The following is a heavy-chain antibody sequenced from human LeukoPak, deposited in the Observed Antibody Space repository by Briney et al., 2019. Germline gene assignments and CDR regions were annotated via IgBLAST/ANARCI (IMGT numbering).Heavy chain of an antibody. Sequence: PGGSLRLSCAASGFTFSSYAMSWVRQAPGKGLEWVSATSGSGGSTYYADSVKGRFTIPRDNSKNTLYLQMNSLRAEDTAVYYCAKDSVTYYYDSSGYPSYDYWGQGTLVTVSS. D-gene: IGHD3-22*01. J-gene: IGHJ4*02. CDR2: TSGSGGST. CDR1: GFTFSSYA. V-gene: IGHV3-23*01. CDR3: AKDSVTYYYDSSGYPSYDY.